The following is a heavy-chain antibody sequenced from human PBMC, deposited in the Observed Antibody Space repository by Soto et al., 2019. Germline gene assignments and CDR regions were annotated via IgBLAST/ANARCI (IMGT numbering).Heavy chain of an antibody. Sequence: ASVKVSCKASGYTFTSYAMHWVRQAPGQRLEWMGWINAYNGNTNYAQKLQGRVTMTTDTSTSTAYMELRSLRSDDTAVYYCARDRGIAAAGTSDWGQGTLVTVSS. CDR3: ARDRGIAAAGTSD. CDR1: GYTFTSYA. V-gene: IGHV1-18*01. J-gene: IGHJ4*02. D-gene: IGHD6-13*01. CDR2: INAYNGNT.